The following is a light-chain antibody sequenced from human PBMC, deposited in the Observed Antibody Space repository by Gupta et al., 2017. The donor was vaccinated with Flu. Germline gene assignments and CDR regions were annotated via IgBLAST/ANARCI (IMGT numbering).Light chain of an antibody. CDR3: SSYAGTDNFVV. V-gene: IGLV2-8*01. CDR2: EVT. J-gene: IGLJ2*01. CDR1: SSDIGFYNY. Sequence: SSDIGFYNYVSWYQQHPGIAPKLMIYEVTKRHSGVPDRFSGSKSGNTASLTVSGLQAEDEADYFCSSYAGTDNFVVFGGGTKLTVL.